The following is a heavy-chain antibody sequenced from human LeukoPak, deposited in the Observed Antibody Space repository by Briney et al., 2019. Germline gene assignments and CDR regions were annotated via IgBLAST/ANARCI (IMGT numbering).Heavy chain of an antibody. CDR2: INSDETTT. CDR3: TRGTGYGSGWSTY. J-gene: IGHJ4*02. Sequence: GGPLRLSCAASGFTFSSYWMYWVRQAPGKGLLWVSRINSDETTTTYAEYVKGRFTISRDNAKNTLYLQMSSLRAEDTAVYYCTRGTGYGSGWSTYWGQGILVTVSS. D-gene: IGHD6-19*01. CDR1: GFTFSSYW. V-gene: IGHV3-74*01.